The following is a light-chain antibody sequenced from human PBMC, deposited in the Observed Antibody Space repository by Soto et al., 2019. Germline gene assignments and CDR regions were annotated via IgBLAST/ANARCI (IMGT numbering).Light chain of an antibody. Sequence: EIVLTQSPATLSLSPGERATLSCRASQSVSSSYLAGSQQKPGQAPRLLIYGASSMATGIPDRFRGSGSGTDFTLTTSRLEPEDVAVYYCQQYGSSPPLTFGGGTKVEI. J-gene: IGKJ4*01. CDR1: QSVSSSY. CDR2: GAS. CDR3: QQYGSSPPLT. V-gene: IGKV3-20*01.